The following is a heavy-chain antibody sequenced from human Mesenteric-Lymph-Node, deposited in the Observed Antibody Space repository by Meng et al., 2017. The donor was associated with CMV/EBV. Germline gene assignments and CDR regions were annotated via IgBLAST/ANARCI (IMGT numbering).Heavy chain of an antibody. Sequence: GESLKISCAASGFTFSNYWMHWVRQAPGKGLEWVSNIGTIESAKYYADSVKGRFTVSRDNANNLLYLQMNSLRPEDTAVYYCAGAPLGGTFSAGDYWGQGTLVTVSS. V-gene: IGHV3-11*04. CDR2: IGTIESAK. D-gene: IGHD1-26*01. CDR1: GFTFSNYW. CDR3: AGAPLGGTFSAGDY. J-gene: IGHJ4*02.